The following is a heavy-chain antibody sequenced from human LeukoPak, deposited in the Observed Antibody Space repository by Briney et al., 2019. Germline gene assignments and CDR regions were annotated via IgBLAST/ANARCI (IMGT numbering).Heavy chain of an antibody. D-gene: IGHD2-2*01. CDR2: ISYDGSNK. CDR3: ARDGAYFRDIVVVPAAMAFDP. Sequence: GGSLRLSCAASGFTFSSYAMHWVRQAPGKGLEWVAVISYDGSNKYYADFVKGRFTISRDNSKNTLYLQMNSLRAEDTAVYYCARDGAYFRDIVVVPAAMAFDPWGQGTLVTVSS. CDR1: GFTFSSYA. V-gene: IGHV3-30-3*01. J-gene: IGHJ5*02.